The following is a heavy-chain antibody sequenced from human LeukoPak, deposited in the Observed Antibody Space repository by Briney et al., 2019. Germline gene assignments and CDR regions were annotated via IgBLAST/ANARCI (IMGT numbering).Heavy chain of an antibody. CDR3: ARDRSGYSGNGGAFDI. V-gene: IGHV4-30-2*01. CDR1: GGSISSGGYS. Sequence: SQTLSLTCAVSGGSISSGGYSWSWIRQPPGKGLEWIGYIYHSGSTYFNPSLKSRVTIPVDRSKNQFSLKLSSVTAADTAVYYCARDRSGYSGNGGAFDIWSQGTMVTVSS. J-gene: IGHJ3*02. D-gene: IGHD5-12*01. CDR2: IYHSGST.